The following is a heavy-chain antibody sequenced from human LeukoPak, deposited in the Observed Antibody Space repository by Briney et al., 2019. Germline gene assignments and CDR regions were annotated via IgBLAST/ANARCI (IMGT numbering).Heavy chain of an antibody. CDR2: IYTSGST. CDR3: ARTHYYDSSGYPKYMDV. Sequence: SETLSLTCTVSGGSISSYYWSWIRQPPGKGLEWIRYIYTSGSTNYNPSLKSRVTISVDTSKNQFSLKLSSVTAADTAVYYCARTHYYDSSGYPKYMDVWGKGTTVTVSS. V-gene: IGHV4-4*09. J-gene: IGHJ6*03. CDR1: GGSISSYY. D-gene: IGHD3-22*01.